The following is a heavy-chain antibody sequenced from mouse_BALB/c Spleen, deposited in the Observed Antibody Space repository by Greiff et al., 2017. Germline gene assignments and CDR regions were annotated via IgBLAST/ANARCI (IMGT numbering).Heavy chain of an antibody. Sequence: EVQVVESGGGLVQPGGSLRLSCATSGFTFTDYYMSWVRQPPGKALEWLGFIRNKANGYTTEYSASVKGRFTISRDNSQSILYLQMNTLRAEDSATYYCARDKGEAWFADWGQGTLVTVSA. CDR3: ARDKGEAWFAD. CDR2: IRNKANGYTT. V-gene: IGHV7-3*02. CDR1: GFTFTDYY. J-gene: IGHJ3*01.